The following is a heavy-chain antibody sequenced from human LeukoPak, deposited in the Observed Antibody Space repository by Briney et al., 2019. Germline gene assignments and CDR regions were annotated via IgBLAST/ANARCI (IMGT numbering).Heavy chain of an antibody. V-gene: IGHV3-21*01. J-gene: IGHJ4*02. Sequence: AGGSLRLSCAASGSTFSSYSMNWVRQAPGKGLEWVSSISSSSSYIYYADSVKGRFTISRDNAKNSLYLQMNSLRAEDTAVYYCARHQYRVATFGYWGQGTLVTVSS. D-gene: IGHD5-12*01. CDR2: ISSSSSYI. CDR1: GSTFSSYS. CDR3: ARHQYRVATFGY.